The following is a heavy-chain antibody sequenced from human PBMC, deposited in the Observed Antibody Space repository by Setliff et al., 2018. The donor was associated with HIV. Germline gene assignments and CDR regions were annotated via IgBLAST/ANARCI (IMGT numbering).Heavy chain of an antibody. CDR3: ARGRSCESDWCWLYYNYYYGMDV. V-gene: IGHV4-34*01. CDR2: ITDDGTA. D-gene: IGHD2-8*01. CDR1: GGSLTNYY. J-gene: IGHJ6*02. Sequence: SETLSLTCAVYGGSLTNYYWSWIRQSPGKGLEWIGEITDDGTATYTSSLKSRVTISLDTSKKQLSLKVTSVTAADTAIYYCARGRSCESDWCWLYYNYYYGMDVWVPETLLVTVSS.